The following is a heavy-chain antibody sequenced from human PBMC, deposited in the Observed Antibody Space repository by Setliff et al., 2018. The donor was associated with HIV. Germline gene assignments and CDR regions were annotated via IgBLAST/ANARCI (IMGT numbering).Heavy chain of an antibody. CDR3: ARGGTTVNYYYYYMDV. CDR2: INPSGGST. Sequence: ASVKVSCKASGYTFTSYYMHWVRQAPGQGLEWMGIINPSGGSTSYAQKFQGRVTMTRDTSITTAYMELSRLRSDDTAVYYCARGGTTVNYYYYYMDVWGKGTTVTVSS. CDR1: GYTFTSYY. J-gene: IGHJ6*03. V-gene: IGHV1-46*01. D-gene: IGHD1-1*01.